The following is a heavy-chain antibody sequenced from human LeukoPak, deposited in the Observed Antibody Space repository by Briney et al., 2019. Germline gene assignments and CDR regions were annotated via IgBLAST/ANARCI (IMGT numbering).Heavy chain of an antibody. D-gene: IGHD2-21*02. CDR3: ARAPSRYCCGDCYLGY. CDR2: IKQDGSEK. J-gene: IGHJ4*02. CDR1: GFNFSSYW. Sequence: GGSLRLSCAASGFNFSSYWMSWVRQAPGKGLGWVANIKQDGSEKYYVDSVKGRFTISRDNAKNSLYLQMNSLRAEDTAVYYCARAPSRYCCGDCYLGYWGQGTLVTVSS. V-gene: IGHV3-7*01.